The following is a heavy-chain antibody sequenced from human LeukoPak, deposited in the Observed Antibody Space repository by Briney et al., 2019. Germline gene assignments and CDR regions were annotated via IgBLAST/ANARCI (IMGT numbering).Heavy chain of an antibody. J-gene: IGHJ4*02. CDR3: ARGGAVVVAEYFFDE. D-gene: IGHD2-21*02. CDR2: MNPNSGNT. CDR1: GYTFTSYD. Sequence: GASVKVSCKASGYTFTSYDINWVRQATGQGLEWMGWMNPNSGNTGYAQKFQGRVTMTRSTSISTAYMELSSLRSEDTAVYYCARGGAVVVAEYFFDEGGQETLVTVS. V-gene: IGHV1-8*01.